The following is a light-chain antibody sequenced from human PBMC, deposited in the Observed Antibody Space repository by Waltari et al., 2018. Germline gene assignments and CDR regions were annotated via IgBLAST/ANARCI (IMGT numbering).Light chain of an antibody. CDR1: SSNVGSNY. CDR3: AAWDDSLRAKFV. V-gene: IGLV1-47*01. J-gene: IGLJ1*01. Sequence: QSVLTQPPSASGPPGQRVTLSCSGSSSNVGSNYVHCSPPLPGTTPKLLIYRNDHRPSGVPERFSASKSGTLASLAISGLRSEDEADYYCAAWDDSLRAKFVFGTGTKVTVL. CDR2: RND.